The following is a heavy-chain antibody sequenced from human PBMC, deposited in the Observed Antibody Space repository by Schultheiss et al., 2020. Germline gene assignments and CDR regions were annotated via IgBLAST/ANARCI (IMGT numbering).Heavy chain of an antibody. CDR2: IYYSGST. D-gene: IGHD1-26*01. J-gene: IGHJ4*03. CDR1: GGSISSSSYY. V-gene: IGHV4-39*01. CDR3: ARQHGSYIDY. Sequence: SETLSLTCTVSGGSISSSSYYWGWIRQPPGKGLEWIGSIYYSGSTYYNPSLKSRVTISVDTSKNQFSLKLSSVTAADTAVYYCARQHGSYIDYWGQGTTVTVSS.